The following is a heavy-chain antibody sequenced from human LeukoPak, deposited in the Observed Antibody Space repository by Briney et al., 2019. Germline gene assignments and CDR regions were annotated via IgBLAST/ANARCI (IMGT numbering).Heavy chain of an antibody. Sequence: PGGSLRLSCTASGFTFGDYAMSWFRQAPGKGLEWVGFIRSKAYGGTTEYAASVKGRFTISRDDSKSIAYLQMNSLKTEDTAVYYCTRAVGGNSSSPWFEPWGQGTLVTVSS. CDR2: IRSKAYGGTT. CDR1: GFTFGDYA. D-gene: IGHD4-23*01. J-gene: IGHJ5*02. CDR3: TRAVGGNSSSPWFEP. V-gene: IGHV3-49*03.